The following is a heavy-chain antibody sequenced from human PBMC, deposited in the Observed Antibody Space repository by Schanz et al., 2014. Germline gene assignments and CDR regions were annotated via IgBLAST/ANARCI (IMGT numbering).Heavy chain of an antibody. V-gene: IGHV3-53*01. Sequence: EVQLVESGGGLIQPGGSLRLSCAVSGFTVNTNYMSWVRQAPGKGLEWISSMYINSGSTQYADSVKGRFTISRDNAKNSLYLQMNSLRAEDTAVYYCAREKRRTEVVLDHWGQGTLVTVSS. CDR2: MYINSGST. CDR3: AREKRRTEVVLDH. CDR1: GFTVNTNY. J-gene: IGHJ4*02.